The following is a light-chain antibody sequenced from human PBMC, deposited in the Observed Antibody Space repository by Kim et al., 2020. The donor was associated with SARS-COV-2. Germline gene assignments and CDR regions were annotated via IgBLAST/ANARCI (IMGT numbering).Light chain of an antibody. V-gene: IGLV7-43*01. CDR2: STN. CDR1: TGAVTSDHY. Sequence: QAVVTQEPSLTVSPGGTVTLTCVFNTGAVTSDHYPNWFQQKPGQAPRALIHSTNKKHTWTPARFSGSLLGGKTALTLSGVQPEDEADYYCMLYYGGVWVFGGGTQLTVL. J-gene: IGLJ3*02. CDR3: MLYYGGVWV.